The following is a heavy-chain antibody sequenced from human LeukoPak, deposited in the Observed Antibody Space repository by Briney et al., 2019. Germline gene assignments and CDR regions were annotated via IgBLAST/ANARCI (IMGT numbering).Heavy chain of an antibody. CDR1: GFTFSSYG. V-gene: IGHV3-30*18. J-gene: IGHJ4*02. CDR3: AKGSYCDILTGYTDY. CDR2: ISYDGSNK. Sequence: PGGSLRLSCAASGFTFSSYGMHWVRQAPGKGLEWVAVISYDGSNKYYADSVKGRFTISRDNSKNTLYLQMNSLRAEDTAVYYCAKGSYCDILTGYTDYWGQGTLVTVSS. D-gene: IGHD3-9*01.